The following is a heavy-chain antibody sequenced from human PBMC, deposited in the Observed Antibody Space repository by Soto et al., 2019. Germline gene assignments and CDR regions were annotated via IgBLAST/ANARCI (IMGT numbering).Heavy chain of an antibody. CDR1: GDGVSSNSSA. CDR3: TREHGSGYSDY. V-gene: IGHV6-1*01. D-gene: IGHD5-12*01. CDR2: TFYRSKWYY. Sequence: SQTLALACGISGDGVSSNSSACNVIRQSPSRGLEWLGRTFYRSKWYYHYAVSVESRITINPDTSKNQFSLQLTSVTPEDTAVYYCTREHGSGYSDYWGQGTLVTVSS. J-gene: IGHJ4*01.